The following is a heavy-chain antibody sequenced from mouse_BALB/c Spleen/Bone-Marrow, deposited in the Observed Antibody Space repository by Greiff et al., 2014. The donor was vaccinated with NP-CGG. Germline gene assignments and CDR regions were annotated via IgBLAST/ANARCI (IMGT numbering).Heavy chain of an antibody. J-gene: IGHJ2*01. CDR3: AFYYGNYGDY. Sequence: QVQLKHSGAELVMPGASVKMSCKASGHTFTDYWMHWVKQRPGQGLEWIGAIDTSDSYTSYNQKFKGKATLTVDESSSTAYMQLSSLTSEDSAVYYCAFYYGNYGDYWGQGTTLTVSS. CDR2: IDTSDSYT. CDR1: GHTFTDYW. V-gene: IGHV1-69*01. D-gene: IGHD2-1*01.